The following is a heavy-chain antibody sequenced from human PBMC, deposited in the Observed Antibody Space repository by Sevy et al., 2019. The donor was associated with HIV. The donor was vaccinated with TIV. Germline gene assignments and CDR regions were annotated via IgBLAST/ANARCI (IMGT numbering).Heavy chain of an antibody. CDR2: ISSSGSTI. V-gene: IGHV3-11*01. D-gene: IGHD2-21*02. CDR3: ARGAYCGGDCYSSSFYYGMDV. J-gene: IGHJ6*02. CDR1: GFTFSDYY. Sequence: GGSLRLSCAASGFTFSDYYMSWIRQAPGKGLEWVSYISSSGSTIYYADSVKGRFTISRDNAKNSLYLQMNSLRAEDTAVYYCARGAYCGGDCYSSSFYYGMDVWGQGTTVTVSS.